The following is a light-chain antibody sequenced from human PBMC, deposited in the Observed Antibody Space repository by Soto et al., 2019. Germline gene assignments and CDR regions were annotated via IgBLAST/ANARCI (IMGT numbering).Light chain of an antibody. CDR2: GAS. J-gene: IGKJ1*01. CDR1: QGIGNA. Sequence: HMTQSPSSLSASVGDRVTISCQASQGIGNALGWYQQKPGKPPKVLIYGASNLQRGVPPRLSGSGSGTDFTLAISSLQPEDAATYYCLEDINYPWPFGHGTKVDIK. V-gene: IGKV1-6*01. CDR3: LEDINYPWP.